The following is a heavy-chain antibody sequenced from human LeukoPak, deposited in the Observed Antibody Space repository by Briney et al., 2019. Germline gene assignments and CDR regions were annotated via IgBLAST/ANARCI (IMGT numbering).Heavy chain of an antibody. CDR1: GFTFSNYG. J-gene: IGHJ6*03. CDR2: IRFDGTSK. CDR3: AKTPLSDASGHYYYMDV. V-gene: IGHV3-30*02. D-gene: IGHD3-3*01. Sequence: GGSLRLSCAASGFTFSNYGMHWVRQAPGKGLEWVAFIRFDGTSKFYADSVKARFTISRDNSQNTVSLQVNNLRIEDTALYYCAKTPLSDASGHYYYMDVWGKGTTVTVSS.